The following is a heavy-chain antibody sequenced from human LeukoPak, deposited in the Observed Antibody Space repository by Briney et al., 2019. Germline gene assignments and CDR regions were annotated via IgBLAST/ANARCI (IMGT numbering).Heavy chain of an antibody. CDR1: GFSLNTSGVG. Sequence: ESGPTLVKPTQTLTLTCTFSGFSLNTSGVGVGWIRQPPGKALEWLALIYWDDDKRYNPSLKSRLSITKDTSKNQVVLTMSNMDPVDTATYYCAHRRRLISASSFFDYWGQGTLVTVSS. V-gene: IGHV2-5*02. CDR2: IYWDDDK. J-gene: IGHJ4*02. CDR3: AHRRRLISASSFFDY. D-gene: IGHD1-26*01.